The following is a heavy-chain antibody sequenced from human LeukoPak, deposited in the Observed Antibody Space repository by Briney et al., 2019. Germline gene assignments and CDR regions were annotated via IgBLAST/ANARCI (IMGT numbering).Heavy chain of an antibody. CDR3: ARPAYCGGNCYYFPDY. Sequence: SGGSLRLSCAASGFTFSDYFMSWIRQGPGKGLEWVSHIDSSGTIYYADSVKGRATISRDNAKNSLYLQMNSLRAEDTAVYYCARPAYCGGNCYYFPDYWGQGTLVTVSS. CDR2: IDSSGTI. D-gene: IGHD2-21*02. CDR1: GFTFSDYF. J-gene: IGHJ4*02. V-gene: IGHV3-11*04.